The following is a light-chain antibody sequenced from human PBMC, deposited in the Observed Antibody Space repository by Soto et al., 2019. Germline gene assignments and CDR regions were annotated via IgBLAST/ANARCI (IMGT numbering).Light chain of an antibody. V-gene: IGKV3-15*01. CDR1: QSVSTS. Sequence: EVEMTQSPATLSVFPVERVTLSCRASQSVSTSIAWYQQKPGQAPRLLIYSASTRATGIPARFSGSGSGTEFALTISSLQSEDFAVYYCQQYIHGYSFGQGTELEIK. CDR2: SAS. CDR3: QQYIHGYS. J-gene: IGKJ2*01.